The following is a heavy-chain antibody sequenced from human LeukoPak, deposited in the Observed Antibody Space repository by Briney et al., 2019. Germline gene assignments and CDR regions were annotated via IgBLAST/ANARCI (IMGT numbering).Heavy chain of an antibody. Sequence: SETLSLTCTVSGGSICIYYWSWIREPPGKGVEWIGYIYYSGSTNYNPSLKSRVTISVDTSKNQFSLKLSSVTAADTAVYYCARALRQQLVTYFDYWGQGTLVTVSS. J-gene: IGHJ4*02. CDR3: ARALRQQLVTYFDY. CDR1: GGSICIYY. CDR2: IYYSGST. V-gene: IGHV4-59*01. D-gene: IGHD6-13*01.